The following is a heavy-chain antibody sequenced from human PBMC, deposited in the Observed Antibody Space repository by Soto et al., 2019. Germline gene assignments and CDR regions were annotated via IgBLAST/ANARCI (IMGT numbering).Heavy chain of an antibody. D-gene: IGHD5-12*01. J-gene: IGHJ5*02. Sequence: QLQLVQSGAEVKRPGASARVSCEASGYPFAKYGISWIRQAPGQGLEWMGWIRPDNGNTEYAQKFQGRVSMTRDTSSNTAYLEVRSLRSDDTAMYYCATSYDSGFDPWGQGTLVSVSS. CDR3: ATSYDSGFDP. CDR1: GYPFAKYG. V-gene: IGHV1-18*04. CDR2: IRPDNGNT.